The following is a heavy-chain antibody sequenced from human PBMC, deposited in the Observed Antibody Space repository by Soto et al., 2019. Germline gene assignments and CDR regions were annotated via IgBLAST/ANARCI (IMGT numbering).Heavy chain of an antibody. CDR2: INHSEIT. Sequence: TSETLSLTCAVYGGSFCGFYWSWIRQPPGKGLEWIGEINHSEITNYNPSLKSRVTMSVDTSRNQFSLKLSSVTAADTAVYYCARVGYLDSSGYKAPFDYWGQGTLVTVSS. CDR1: GGSFCGFY. V-gene: IGHV4-34*01. CDR3: ARVGYLDSSGYKAPFDY. D-gene: IGHD3-22*01. J-gene: IGHJ4*02.